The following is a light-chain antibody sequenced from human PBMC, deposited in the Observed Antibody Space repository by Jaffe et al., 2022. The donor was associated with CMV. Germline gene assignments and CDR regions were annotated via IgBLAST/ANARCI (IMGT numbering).Light chain of an antibody. CDR1: SGHSTYS. Sequence: QPVLSQSSSASASLGSSVKLTCTLSSGHSTYSIAWHQQHPGKAPRYLMKLEPSGRYLKGSGVPDRFSASSSGADRYLSISNLQSEDEAHYYCETWDSSMWVFGGGTKLAVL. CDR2: LEPSGRY. V-gene: IGLV4-60*03. J-gene: IGLJ3*02. CDR3: ETWDSSMWV.